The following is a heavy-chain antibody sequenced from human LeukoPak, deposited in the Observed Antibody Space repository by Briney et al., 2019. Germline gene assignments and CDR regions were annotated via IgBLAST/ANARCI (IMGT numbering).Heavy chain of an antibody. D-gene: IGHD2-15*01. V-gene: IGHV3-13*01. CDR2: IGTAGDT. J-gene: IGHJ4*02. CDR3: ARGCSGGSCYVQVQAFDY. CDR1: GFTFSSYD. Sequence: GGSLRLSCAASGFTFSSYDMHWVRQATGKGLEWVSAIGTAGDTYYPGSVKGRFTISRENAKNSLYLQMNSLRAGDTAVYYCARGCSGGSCYVQVQAFDYWGQGTLVTVSS.